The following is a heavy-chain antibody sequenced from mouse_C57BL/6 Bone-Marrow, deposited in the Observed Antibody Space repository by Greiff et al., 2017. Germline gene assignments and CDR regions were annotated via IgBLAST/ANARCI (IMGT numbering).Heavy chain of an antibody. CDR2: IDPSDSYT. V-gene: IGHV1-69*01. J-gene: IGHJ2*01. Sequence: QVQLKQPGAELVMPGASVKLSCKASGYTFTSYWMHWVKQRPGQGLEWIGEIDPSDSYTNYNQKFKGKSTLTVDKSSSTADMQLSSLTSEDSAVYYCRVDSDWYDYWGQGTTLTVSS. CDR3: RVDSDWYDY. CDR1: GYTFTSYW. D-gene: IGHD2-12*01.